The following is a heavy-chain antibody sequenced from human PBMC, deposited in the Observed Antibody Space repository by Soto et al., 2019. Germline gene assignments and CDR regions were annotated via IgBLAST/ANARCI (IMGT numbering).Heavy chain of an antibody. CDR1: GGSFSGYY. Sequence: PSETLSLTCAVYGGSFSGYYRSWIRQPPGKGLEWIGEINHSGSTNYNPSLKSRVTISVDTSKNQFSLKLSSVTAADTAVYYCAGTYYYDSSGRRAYYGMDVWGQGTTVTVSS. CDR2: INHSGST. CDR3: AGTYYYDSSGRRAYYGMDV. D-gene: IGHD3-22*01. J-gene: IGHJ6*02. V-gene: IGHV4-34*01.